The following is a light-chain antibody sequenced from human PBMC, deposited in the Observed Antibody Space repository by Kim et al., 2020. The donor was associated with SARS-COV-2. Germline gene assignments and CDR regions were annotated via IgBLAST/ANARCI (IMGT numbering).Light chain of an antibody. Sequence: SYELTQPPSVAVDPGKTARITCGGDNIANKNVHWYQQRPGQAPVLVIYYDTDRPSGIPERFSGSNSGNTATLTISRVEAGDEADYYCHVWYSSNDHRVFGGGTQLTVL. CDR3: HVWYSSNDHRV. CDR1: NIANKN. J-gene: IGLJ3*02. CDR2: YDT. V-gene: IGLV3-21*04.